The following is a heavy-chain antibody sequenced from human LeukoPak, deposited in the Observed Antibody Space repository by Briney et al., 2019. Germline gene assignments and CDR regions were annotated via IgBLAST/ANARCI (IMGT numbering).Heavy chain of an antibody. CDR1: GFTVSSNY. D-gene: IGHD1-26*01. Sequence: GGSLRLSCAASGFTVSSNYMSWVRQAPGKGLEWVANIKLDGRDRTYVDSVKGRFTISKDSAKKSLYLQMNSLRVEDTAVYYCVRDGKWGQGTLVTVSS. CDR3: VRDGK. V-gene: IGHV3-7*01. J-gene: IGHJ4*02. CDR2: IKLDGRDR.